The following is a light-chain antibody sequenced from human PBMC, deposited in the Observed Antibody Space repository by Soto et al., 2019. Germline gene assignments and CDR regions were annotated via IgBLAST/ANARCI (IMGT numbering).Light chain of an antibody. CDR2: KAS. Sequence: DIQMTQSPSTLSSSVGDRVTITCRASQSISSWLAWYQQKPGKAPKLLIYKASSIESGVPSRFSGSGSGTEFTLTISSLQPDDFATYYCQQYNSYSPWTFGQGTKVEIK. V-gene: IGKV1-5*03. J-gene: IGKJ1*01. CDR3: QQYNSYSPWT. CDR1: QSISSW.